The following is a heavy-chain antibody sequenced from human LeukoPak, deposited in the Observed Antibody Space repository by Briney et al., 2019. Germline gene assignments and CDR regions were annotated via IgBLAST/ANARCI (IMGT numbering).Heavy chain of an antibody. V-gene: IGHV3-9*01. CDR2: IYRDGST. J-gene: IGHJ4*02. CDR3: ARDREGYFDY. CDR1: GFTFDDYA. Sequence: PGRSLRLSCAAPGFTFDDYAMHWVRQAPGKGLEWVSVIYRDGSTYYADSVKGRFSISRDKTKNTLFLQMSSLRVEDTAVYYCARDREGYFDYWGQGTLVTVSS.